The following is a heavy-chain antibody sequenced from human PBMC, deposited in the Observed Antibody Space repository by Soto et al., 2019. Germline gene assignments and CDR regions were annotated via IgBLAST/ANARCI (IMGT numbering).Heavy chain of an antibody. CDR1: GFTFSSYA. Sequence: GSLRLSCAASGFTFSSYAMSWVRQAPGKGLEWVSAISGSGGSTYYADSVKGRFTISRDNSKNTLYLQMNSLRAEDTAVYYFAKGIAARLLGDWFDPWGQGTLVTVSS. J-gene: IGHJ5*02. CDR2: ISGSGGST. CDR3: AKGIAARLLGDWFDP. D-gene: IGHD6-6*01. V-gene: IGHV3-23*01.